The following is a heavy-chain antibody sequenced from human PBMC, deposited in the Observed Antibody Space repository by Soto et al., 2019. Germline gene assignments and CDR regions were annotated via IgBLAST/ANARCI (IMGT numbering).Heavy chain of an antibody. Sequence: PGGSLRLSCAASGFTFSSYGMHWVRQAPGKGLEWVAVISYDGSNKYYADSVKGRFTISRDNSKNTLYLQMNSLRAEDTAVCYCAKALRRSTVVTPCNYWGQGTLVTVSS. CDR2: ISYDGSNK. V-gene: IGHV3-30*18. CDR1: GFTFSSYG. D-gene: IGHD4-17*01. J-gene: IGHJ4*02. CDR3: AKALRRSTVVTPCNY.